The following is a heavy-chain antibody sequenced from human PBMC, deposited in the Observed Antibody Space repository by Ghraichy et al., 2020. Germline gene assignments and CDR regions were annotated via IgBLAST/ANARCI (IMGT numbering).Heavy chain of an antibody. Sequence: SETLSLTCTVSGGSISSSSYYWGWIRQPPGKGLEWIGSIYYSGSTYYNPSLKSRVTISVDTSKNQFSLKLSSVTAADTAVYYCARQGNSSGWYGGMDVWGQGTTVTVSS. CDR1: GGSISSSSYY. CDR2: IYYSGST. CDR3: ARQGNSSGWYGGMDV. V-gene: IGHV4-39*01. D-gene: IGHD6-19*01. J-gene: IGHJ6*02.